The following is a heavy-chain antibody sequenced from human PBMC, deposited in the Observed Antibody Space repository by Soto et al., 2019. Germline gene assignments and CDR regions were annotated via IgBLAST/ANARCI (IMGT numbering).Heavy chain of an antibody. CDR1: GFTFSSYG. CDR3: AKDGVGYSSSSADAFDI. CDR2: ISYDGSNK. J-gene: IGHJ3*02. D-gene: IGHD6-6*01. V-gene: IGHV3-30*18. Sequence: HPGGSLRLSCAASGFTFSSYGMHWVRQAPGKGLEWVAVISYDGSNKYYADSVKGRFTISRDNSKNTLYLQMNSLRAEDTAVYYCAKDGVGYSSSSADAFDIWGQGTMVTVSS.